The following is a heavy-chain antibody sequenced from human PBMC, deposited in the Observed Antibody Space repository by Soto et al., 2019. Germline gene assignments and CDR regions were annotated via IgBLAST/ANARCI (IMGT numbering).Heavy chain of an antibody. Sequence: QVQLVQSGAVLRKPGASVTISCKASGYSFTNYGINWVRQAPGRGLEWMGWINTYNGNRNFAPKFEDRVTMTTATSTNTVYMELRRLKSDDTAIYFCTRDRLRGYDGSGFYSWGQGTLVAVSS. J-gene: IGHJ4*02. CDR2: INTYNGNR. CDR3: TRDRLRGYDGSGFYS. V-gene: IGHV1-18*01. CDR1: GYSFTNYG. D-gene: IGHD3-22*01.